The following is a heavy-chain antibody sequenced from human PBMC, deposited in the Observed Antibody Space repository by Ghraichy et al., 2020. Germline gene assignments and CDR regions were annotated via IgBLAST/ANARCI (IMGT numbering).Heavy chain of an antibody. CDR3: ARVHLSLSIHYYMDV. J-gene: IGHJ6*03. V-gene: IGHV3-30-3*01. CDR2: ISYDGSNK. D-gene: IGHD3-16*02. CDR1: GFTFSSYA. Sequence: GGSLRLSCAASGFTFSSYAMHWVRQAPGKGLEWVAVISYDGSNKYYADSVKGRFTISRDNSKNTLYLQMNSLRAEDTAVYYCARVHLSLSIHYYMDVWGKGTTVTVSS.